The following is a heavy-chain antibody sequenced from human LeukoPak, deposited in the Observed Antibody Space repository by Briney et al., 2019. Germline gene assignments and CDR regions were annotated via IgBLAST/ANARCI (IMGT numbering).Heavy chain of an antibody. V-gene: IGHV3-30*01. Sequence: GGSLRLSCAASGFTFSSYAMHWVRQAPGKGLEWVAAISYADGSYKYYADSVKGRFTISRDSSENTLYLQMNSLRAEDTAVYYCARDGPLRYCSGGSCYAFHAFDIWGQGTMVTVSS. CDR3: ARDGPLRYCSGGSCYAFHAFDI. CDR2: ISYADGSYK. D-gene: IGHD2-15*01. J-gene: IGHJ3*02. CDR1: GFTFSSYA.